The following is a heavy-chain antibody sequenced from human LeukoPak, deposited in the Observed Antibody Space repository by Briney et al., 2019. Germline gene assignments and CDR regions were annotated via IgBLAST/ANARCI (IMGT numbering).Heavy chain of an antibody. CDR3: ASGHYDSSGYYPSAFDI. D-gene: IGHD3-22*01. J-gene: IGHJ3*02. CDR1: GGSFSGYY. Sequence: SETLSLTCAVYGGSFSGYYWSWIRQPPGKGLEWIGEINHSGSTNYNPSLKSRVTISVGTSKNQFSLKLSSVTAADTAVYYCASGHYDSSGYYPSAFDIWGQGTMVTVSS. CDR2: INHSGST. V-gene: IGHV4-34*01.